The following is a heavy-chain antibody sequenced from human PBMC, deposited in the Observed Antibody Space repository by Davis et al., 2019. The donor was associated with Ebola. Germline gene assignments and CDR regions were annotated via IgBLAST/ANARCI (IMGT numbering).Heavy chain of an antibody. CDR1: GFTFSSYD. D-gene: IGHD6-13*01. CDR3: AAGYSSSWLRIYYYYGMDV. CDR2: LGSAGDT. J-gene: IGHJ6*02. Sequence: GGSLRLSCAASGFTFSSYDMHWVRQATGKGLEWVSGLGSAGDTYYPGSVKGRFTISRENAKNSLYLQMNSLRAGDTAVYYCAAGYSSSWLRIYYYYGMDVWGQGTTVTVSS. V-gene: IGHV3-13*01.